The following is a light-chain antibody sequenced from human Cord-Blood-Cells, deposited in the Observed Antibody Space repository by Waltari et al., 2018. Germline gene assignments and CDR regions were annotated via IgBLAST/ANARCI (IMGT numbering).Light chain of an antibody. CDR2: AAS. CDR1: QSISSY. J-gene: IGKJ1*01. V-gene: IGKV1-39*01. CDR3: QQSYSTPRT. Sequence: DIQMTQSPPSLSASVGDRVTITCRASQSISSYLNWYQQKPGKASKLLIYAASSLQSGVPSRFSGSGSGTDFTLTISSLQPEDFATYYCQQSYSTPRTFGQGTKVEIK.